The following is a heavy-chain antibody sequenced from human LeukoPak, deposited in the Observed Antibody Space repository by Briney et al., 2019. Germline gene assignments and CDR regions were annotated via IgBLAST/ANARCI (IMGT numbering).Heavy chain of an antibody. Sequence: GESLKISCKGSGYIFTSYWIGWVRQMPRKGLEWMGIIYPGDSDTRYSPSFQGQVTISADKSISTAYLQWSSLKASDTAMYYCASSSWFGPYYFDYWGQGTLVTVSS. V-gene: IGHV5-51*01. J-gene: IGHJ4*02. D-gene: IGHD3-10*01. CDR2: IYPGDSDT. CDR3: ASSSWFGPYYFDY. CDR1: GYIFTSYW.